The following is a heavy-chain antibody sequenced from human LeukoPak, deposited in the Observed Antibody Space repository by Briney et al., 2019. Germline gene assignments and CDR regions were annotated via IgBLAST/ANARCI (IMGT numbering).Heavy chain of an antibody. CDR2: IYYSGST. D-gene: IGHD3-10*01. J-gene: IGHJ4*02. Sequence: SETLSLTCGVSGASTSSGNWWTWVRQPPGKGLEWIGSIYYSGSTYYNPSLKSRVTISVDTSKNQFSLKLNSVTATDTAVYYCARHYGPWGQGTLVTVSS. CDR3: ARHYGP. CDR1: GASTSSGNW. V-gene: IGHV4-39*01.